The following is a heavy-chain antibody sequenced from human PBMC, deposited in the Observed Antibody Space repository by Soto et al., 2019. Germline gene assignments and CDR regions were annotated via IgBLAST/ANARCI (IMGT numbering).Heavy chain of an antibody. Sequence: QVQLVQSGAEVKKPGASVKVSCKASGYTFTNFGISWVRQAPGQGLEWMGWISAYNGNTNYAQNFQGRVTMTTDTTTGTAYMGLRSLRSAATAEYYWDRGGTPIDHWDQGTLVTVSP. CDR1: GYTFTNFG. J-gene: IGHJ4*02. CDR2: ISAYNGNT. D-gene: IGHD2-15*01. CDR3: DRGGTPIDH. V-gene: IGHV1-18*01.